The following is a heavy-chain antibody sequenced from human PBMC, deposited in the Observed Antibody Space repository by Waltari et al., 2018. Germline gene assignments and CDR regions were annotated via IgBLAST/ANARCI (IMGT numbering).Heavy chain of an antibody. D-gene: IGHD3-3*01. CDR2: ITSTGSYI. CDR3: ARKLRNLDY. Sequence: VQLVESGGGLVQPGGSLRLSCAASGFTFGHHTMIWGRQAPGKGLEWVSHITSTGSYIYYADSVKGRFTISRDNDKSSLFLQMNSLGVEDSALYYCARKLRNLDYWGQGTLVTVSS. J-gene: IGHJ4*02. V-gene: IGHV3-21*05. CDR1: GFTFGHHT.